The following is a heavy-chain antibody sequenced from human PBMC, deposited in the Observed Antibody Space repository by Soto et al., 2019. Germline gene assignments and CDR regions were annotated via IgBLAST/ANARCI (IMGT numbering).Heavy chain of an antibody. D-gene: IGHD3-3*01. CDR2: IYYTGIT. V-gene: IGHV4-59*01. CDR1: GGSITDNY. CDR3: ARALDYDFWGGRNWFDP. J-gene: IGHJ5*02. Sequence: QVQLQQSGPGLLKPSETLSLTCSVSGGSITDNYWTWIRQSPGKGLEWVGYIYYTGITNYNPSLKRRVTVPPDRSKNQFSLKLDSVTAADTAVYYCARALDYDFWGGRNWFDPWGQRTLVTVSS.